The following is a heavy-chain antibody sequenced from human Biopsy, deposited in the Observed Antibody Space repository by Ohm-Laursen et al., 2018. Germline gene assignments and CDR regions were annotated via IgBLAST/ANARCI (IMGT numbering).Heavy chain of an antibody. Sequence: SDTLSLTCTVSGGSISSYYWDWIRQPPGKGLEWIGSIYYSESTYYNPSLKSRVTISADRSKNQFSLKLTSATAADTAMYYCARQEFATSPLDYWGQGSLVTVSS. J-gene: IGHJ4*02. V-gene: IGHV4-39*01. CDR2: IYYSEST. D-gene: IGHD3-10*01. CDR3: ARQEFATSPLDY. CDR1: GGSISSYY.